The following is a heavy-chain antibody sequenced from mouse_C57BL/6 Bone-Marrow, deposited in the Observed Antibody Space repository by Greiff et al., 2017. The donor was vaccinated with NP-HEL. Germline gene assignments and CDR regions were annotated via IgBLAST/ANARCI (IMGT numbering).Heavy chain of an antibody. Sequence: EVKLVESGGGLVQSGRSLRLSCATSGFTFSDFYMEWVRQAPGKGLEWIAASRNKANDYTTEYSASVKGRFIVSRDTSQSILYLQMNALRAEDTAIYYCARDAGVRDWCAYWGQGTLVTVSA. V-gene: IGHV7-1*01. CDR3: ARDAGVRDWCAY. CDR2: SRNKANDYTT. J-gene: IGHJ3*01. CDR1: GFTFSDFY. D-gene: IGHD2-2*01.